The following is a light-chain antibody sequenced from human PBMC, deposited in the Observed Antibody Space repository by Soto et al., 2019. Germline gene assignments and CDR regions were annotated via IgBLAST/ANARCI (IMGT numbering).Light chain of an antibody. CDR2: AAS. CDR3: QLYGSSPPRYT. V-gene: IGKV3-20*01. Sequence: EIVLTQSPGTLYLSPGERATLSCRASQSVSSNYLAWYQQKRGQAPRLLIYAASARATGIPDRFSGSGSGTDFTLTISRLGPEDFAVYFCQLYGSSPPRYTFGQGTKLEIK. CDR1: QSVSSNY. J-gene: IGKJ2*01.